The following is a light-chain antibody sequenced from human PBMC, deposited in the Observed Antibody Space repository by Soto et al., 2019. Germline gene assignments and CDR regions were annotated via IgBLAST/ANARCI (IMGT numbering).Light chain of an antibody. CDR3: QQYGSSRT. J-gene: IGKJ1*01. CDR2: GAS. V-gene: IGKV3-20*01. Sequence: EIVLTQSPGTLSLSPGERATLSCRASQSFSSSYLAWYQQKPGQAPRLLIYGASSRATGIRDRFSGSGSGTDFTLTISRLEPEDFAVYYCQQYGSSRTFGQGTKVDI. CDR1: QSFSSSY.